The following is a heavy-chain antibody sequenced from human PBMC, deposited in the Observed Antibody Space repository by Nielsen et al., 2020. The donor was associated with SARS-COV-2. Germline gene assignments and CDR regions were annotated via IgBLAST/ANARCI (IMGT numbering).Heavy chain of an antibody. CDR2: IGGNGRNV. V-gene: IGHV3-48*01. Sequence: VRQAPGKALEWLSYIGGNGRNVFYADSVKGRFTISRDNSKKTLYLQMNSLRAEDTAVYYCAKDPGGYSYGSPDYWGQGTLVTVSS. CDR3: AKDPGGYSYGSPDY. D-gene: IGHD5-18*01. J-gene: IGHJ4*02.